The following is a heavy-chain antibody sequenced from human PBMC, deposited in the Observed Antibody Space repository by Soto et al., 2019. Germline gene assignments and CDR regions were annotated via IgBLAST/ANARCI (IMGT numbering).Heavy chain of an antibody. D-gene: IGHD1-26*01. CDR1: GFSLSTSGMC. Sequence: SGPTLVNPTQTLTLTCTFSGFSLSTSGMCVSWIRRPPGKALEWLAVIEWDDDKYYSTSLKTRLTISKDTSKNLVVLTMTNMDPVDTATYYCARIPSTSPWEYGMDVWGQGTTVTVSS. CDR2: IEWDDDK. V-gene: IGHV2-70*01. CDR3: ARIPSTSPWEYGMDV. J-gene: IGHJ6*02.